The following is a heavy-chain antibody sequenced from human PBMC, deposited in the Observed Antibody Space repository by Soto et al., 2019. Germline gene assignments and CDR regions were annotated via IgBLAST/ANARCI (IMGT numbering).Heavy chain of an antibody. CDR3: ARGGSSWYRPDYYYYGMDV. J-gene: IGHJ6*02. CDR2: IIPIFGTA. D-gene: IGHD6-13*01. V-gene: IGHV1-69*13. CDR1: GGTFSSYA. Sequence: GASVKVSCKASGGTFSSYAISWVRQAPGQGLEWMGGIIPIFGTANYAQKFQGRVTITADESTSTAYMELSSLRSEDTAVYYCARGGSSWYRPDYYYYGMDVWGQGTTVTVSS.